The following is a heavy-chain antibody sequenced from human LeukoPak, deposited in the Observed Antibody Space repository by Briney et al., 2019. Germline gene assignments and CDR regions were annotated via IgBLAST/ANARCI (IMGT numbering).Heavy chain of an antibody. Sequence: SETLSLTCAVSGGSISSSNWWSWVRQPPGKGLEWIGEIYHSGSTNYNPSLKSRVTISVDKSKNQFSLKLSSVTAADTAVYYCARDPTMVRKGFDLWGRGTLVTVSS. CDR3: ARDPTMVRKGFDL. CDR2: IYHSGST. J-gene: IGHJ2*01. V-gene: IGHV4-4*02. D-gene: IGHD3-10*01. CDR1: GGSISSSNW.